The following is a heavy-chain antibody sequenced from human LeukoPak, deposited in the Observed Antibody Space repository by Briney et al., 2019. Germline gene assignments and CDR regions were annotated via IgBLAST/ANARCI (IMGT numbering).Heavy chain of an antibody. CDR2: IRYDGSNK. CDR3: AKGGVVGATTVYYYYYMDV. J-gene: IGHJ6*03. Sequence: GGSLRLSCAASGFTFSSYSMNWVRQAPGKGLEWVAFIRYDGSNKYYADSVKGRFTISRDNSKNTLYLQMNSLRAEDTAVYYCAKGGVVGATTVYYYYYMDVWGKGTTVTVSS. D-gene: IGHD1-26*01. V-gene: IGHV3-30*02. CDR1: GFTFSSYS.